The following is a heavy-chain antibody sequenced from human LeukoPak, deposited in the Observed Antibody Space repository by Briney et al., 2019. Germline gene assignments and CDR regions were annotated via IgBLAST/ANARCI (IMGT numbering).Heavy chain of an antibody. J-gene: IGHJ1*01. CDR1: GFTFSSYG. D-gene: IGHD6-13*01. V-gene: IGHV3-33*01. Sequence: GGSLRLSCAASGFTFSSYGMHWVRQAPGKGLEWVAVIWYDGSNKYYADSVKGRFTISRDNSKNTLYLQMNSLRVEDTAVYYCARDKSPTGYSSSWYDFQHWGQGTLVTVSS. CDR2: IWYDGSNK. CDR3: ARDKSPTGYSSSWYDFQH.